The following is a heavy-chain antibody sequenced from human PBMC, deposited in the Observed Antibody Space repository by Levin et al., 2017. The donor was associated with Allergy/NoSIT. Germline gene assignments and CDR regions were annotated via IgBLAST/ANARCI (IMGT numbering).Heavy chain of an antibody. D-gene: IGHD2-15*01. Sequence: ASVKVSCKASGYTFTGYYMHWVRQAPGQGLEWVGWINPNTGVTNYAQKFQGWVTMTWDTSISTAYMELTSLRSDDPAVYYCARGLPGYNTGCYDYWGQGTLVTFSS. J-gene: IGHJ4*02. V-gene: IGHV1-2*04. CDR2: INPNTGVT. CDR3: ARGLPGYNTGCYDY. CDR1: GYTFTGYY.